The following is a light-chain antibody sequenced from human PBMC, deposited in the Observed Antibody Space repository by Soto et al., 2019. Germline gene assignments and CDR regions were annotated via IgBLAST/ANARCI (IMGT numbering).Light chain of an antibody. CDR1: QSISSY. CDR2: AAS. CDR3: QQSYSSPRT. Sequence: DIQMTQSPSSLSASVGDRVAITCRASQSISSYLNWYQQKPGKAPNLLIYAASSLQSGVPSRFSGCGSRTDFTLTISSLQPEDFATYYCQQSYSSPRTFGQGTKVEIK. V-gene: IGKV1-39*01. J-gene: IGKJ1*01.